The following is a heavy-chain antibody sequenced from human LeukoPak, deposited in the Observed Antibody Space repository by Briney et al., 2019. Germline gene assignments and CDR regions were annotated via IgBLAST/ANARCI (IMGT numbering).Heavy chain of an antibody. CDR2: IRSKVNSYAT. V-gene: IGHV3-73*01. J-gene: IGHJ4*02. D-gene: IGHD2-2*01. Sequence: PGGSLRLSCAASGFTFSGSAMQWVRQASGKGLEWVGRIRSKVNSYATAYAASVKGRFTISRDDSKNTAYLQMNSLKTEDTAVYYCTRNLGYCSSTSCYAFDYWGQGTLVTVSS. CDR1: GFTFSGSA. CDR3: TRNLGYCSSTSCYAFDY.